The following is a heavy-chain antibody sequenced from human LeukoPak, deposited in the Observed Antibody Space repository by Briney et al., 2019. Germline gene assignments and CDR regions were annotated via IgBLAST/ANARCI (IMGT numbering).Heavy chain of an antibody. CDR3: ARDTPYGSGSYFDY. V-gene: IGHV1-18*01. J-gene: IGHJ4*02. D-gene: IGHD3-10*01. Sequence: GASVKVSCKASGYTFTSYGISWVRQAPGQGLEWMGWISAYNGNTNYAQKLQGRVTMTTDTSTSTAHMELRSLRSDGTAVYYCARDTPYGSGSYFDYWGQGTLVTVSS. CDR1: GYTFTSYG. CDR2: ISAYNGNT.